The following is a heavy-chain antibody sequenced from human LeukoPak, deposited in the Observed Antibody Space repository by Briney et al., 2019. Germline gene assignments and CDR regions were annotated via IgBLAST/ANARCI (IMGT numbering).Heavy chain of an antibody. CDR2: ISAYNGNT. D-gene: IGHD6-6*01. V-gene: IGHV1-18*01. Sequence: ASVKVSCKASGYTFTSYGISWVRQAPGQGLEWMGWISAYNGNTNYAQKLQGRVTMTTDTSTSTAYMEPRSLRSDDTAVYYCARDESIAARSSFDYWGQGTLVTVSS. J-gene: IGHJ4*02. CDR3: ARDESIAARSSFDY. CDR1: GYTFTSYG.